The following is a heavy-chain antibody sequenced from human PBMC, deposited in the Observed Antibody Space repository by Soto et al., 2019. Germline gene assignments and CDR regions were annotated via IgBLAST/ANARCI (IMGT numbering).Heavy chain of an antibody. V-gene: IGHV4-34*01. CDR2: VVHTGGT. J-gene: IGHJ5*02. CDR1: GDSFSGYY. Sequence: QVQLQQWGAGLLKPSETLSLTCAVYGDSFSGYYWSWIRQSPGKGLEWIGEVVHTGGTNYNPSLKSRVIISVDKSKNHFSLKLSSVTAAETAVYYCARGSGRFDPWGQGTLVTVSS. CDR3: ARGSGRFDP.